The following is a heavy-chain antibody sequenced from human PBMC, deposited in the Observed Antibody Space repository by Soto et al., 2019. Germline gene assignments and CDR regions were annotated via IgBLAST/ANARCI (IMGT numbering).Heavy chain of an antibody. CDR2: IYWKDDK. J-gene: IGHJ5*02. Sequence: QITLKESGPTLVKPKQPLTLTCSFSGFSLSTGGRGVAWILQPPGKALQWLPLIYWKDDKRFSPSLKSSLTITKDTSKNQVVLTMTNMDPVDTATYYCAHRGYGDYPRDNWFDPWGQGTLVTVSS. D-gene: IGHD4-17*01. CDR1: GFSLSTGGRG. V-gene: IGHV2-5*01. CDR3: AHRGYGDYPRDNWFDP.